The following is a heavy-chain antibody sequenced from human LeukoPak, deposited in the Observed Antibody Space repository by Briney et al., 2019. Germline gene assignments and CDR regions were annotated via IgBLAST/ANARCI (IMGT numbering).Heavy chain of an antibody. CDR3: ARGGGVVVTATGRGVHEFDP. CDR2: IYHSGST. Sequence: SETLSLTCAVSGGSISSGGYSWSWIRQPPGKGLEWIGYIYHSGSTNYNPSLKSRVTISVDTSKNQFSLKLSSVTAADTAVYYCARGGGVVVTATGRGVHEFDPWGQGTLVTVSS. V-gene: IGHV4-30-2*01. J-gene: IGHJ5*02. D-gene: IGHD2-21*02. CDR1: GGSISSGGYS.